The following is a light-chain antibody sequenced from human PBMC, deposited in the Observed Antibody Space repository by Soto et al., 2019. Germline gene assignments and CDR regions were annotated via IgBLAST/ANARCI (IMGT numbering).Light chain of an antibody. CDR2: DAS. J-gene: IGKJ1*01. CDR1: QSVSSY. V-gene: IGKV3-11*01. CDR3: QQRSNWPWM. Sequence: EIVLTQSPATLSLSPGERATLSCRASQSVSSYLAWYQQKPGQAPRLFIYDASNRATGVPARFSGSGSGTDFTLTISSLEPEDFAVYYCQQRSNWPWMFGQGTKVEIK.